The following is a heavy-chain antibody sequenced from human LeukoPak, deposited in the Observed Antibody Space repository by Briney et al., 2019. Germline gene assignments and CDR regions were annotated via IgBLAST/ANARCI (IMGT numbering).Heavy chain of an antibody. Sequence: ASVKVSCKASGYTFTSYGISWVRQAPGQGLEWMGWISAYNGNTNYAQKLQGRVTITADESTSTAYMELSSLRSEDTAVYYCAREGYDYVWGSYRYTGGFDYWGQGTLVTVSS. J-gene: IGHJ4*02. CDR2: ISAYNGNT. V-gene: IGHV1-18*01. D-gene: IGHD3-16*02. CDR3: AREGYDYVWGSYRYTGGFDY. CDR1: GYTFTSYG.